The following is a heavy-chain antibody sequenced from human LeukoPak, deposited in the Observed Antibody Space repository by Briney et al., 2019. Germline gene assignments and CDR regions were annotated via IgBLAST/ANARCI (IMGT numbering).Heavy chain of an antibody. CDR1: GSTFTAYY. Sequence: GASVNVSCKASGSTFTAYYMHWVRLAPGPGLEWVGWINPNSGGTNYAQKFQGRVNMTRDTSISTAYMELSRLRSDDTAVYYCARDYYDSSGFGAFDIWGQGTMVTVSS. CDR3: ARDYYDSSGFGAFDI. CDR2: INPNSGGT. J-gene: IGHJ3*02. V-gene: IGHV1-2*02. D-gene: IGHD3-22*01.